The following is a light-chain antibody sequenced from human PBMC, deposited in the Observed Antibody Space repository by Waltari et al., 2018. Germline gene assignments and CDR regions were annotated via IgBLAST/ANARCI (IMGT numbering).Light chain of an antibody. V-gene: IGKV2-30*01. CDR1: QSLVYNDGNTY. Sequence: DVVMTQSPLSLPVTLGQPASISCKSSQSLVYNDGNTYLNWFQQRPGHSPRRLIYEVSTRDSGVPDRFSGSGSGTDFTLKISRVEAEDVGIYYCMQGTHWPQLAFGGGTKVEIK. CDR3: MQGTHWPQLA. CDR2: EVS. J-gene: IGKJ4*01.